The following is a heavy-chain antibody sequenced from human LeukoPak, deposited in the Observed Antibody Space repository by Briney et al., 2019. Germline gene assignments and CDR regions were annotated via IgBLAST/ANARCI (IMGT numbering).Heavy chain of an antibody. D-gene: IGHD3-10*01. J-gene: IGHJ4*02. V-gene: IGHV3-33*06. CDR3: AKARPANPMVRGVIIYPVPYYFDY. CDR1: GFTFSSYG. CDR2: IWYDGSDK. Sequence: GRSLRLSCAASGFTFSSYGMHWVRQAPGKGLEWVAVIWYDGSDKYYAGSVKGRFTISRDNSKNTLYLQMNSLRAEDTAVYYCAKARPANPMVRGVIIYPVPYYFDYWGQGTLVTVSS.